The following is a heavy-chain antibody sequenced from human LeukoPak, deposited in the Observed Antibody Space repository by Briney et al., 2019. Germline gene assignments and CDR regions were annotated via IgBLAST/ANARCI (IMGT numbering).Heavy chain of an antibody. CDR2: IYPDDSDT. CDR1: GYIFNAYW. Sequence: GASLQISCKGSGYIFNAYWIAWVRQMPGKGLEWMGIIYPDDSDTRYSPSFQGQATISADKSISTAYLQWSSLKASDTAMYYCARHLRLWQNWFDPWGQGTLVTVSS. CDR3: ARHLRLWQNWFDP. V-gene: IGHV5-51*01. D-gene: IGHD5-18*01. J-gene: IGHJ5*02.